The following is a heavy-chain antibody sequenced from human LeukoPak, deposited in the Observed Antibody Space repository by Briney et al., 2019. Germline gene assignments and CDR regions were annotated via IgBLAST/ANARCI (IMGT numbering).Heavy chain of an antibody. CDR2: IRFDESNK. CDR1: AFNFSDYG. J-gene: IGHJ3*02. V-gene: IGHV3-30*02. D-gene: IGHD5-18*01. Sequence: GGSLRLSCAASAFNFSDYGMHWVRQAPGKGLEWVAFIRFDESNKYYADSVKGRFTISRDNSKNTLFLQMNSLRAQDTAVYYCARGEDTAIAFDIWGQGTMVTVSS. CDR3: ARGEDTAIAFDI.